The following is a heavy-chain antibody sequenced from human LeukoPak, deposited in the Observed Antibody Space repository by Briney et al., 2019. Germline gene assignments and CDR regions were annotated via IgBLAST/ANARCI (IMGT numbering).Heavy chain of an antibody. J-gene: IGHJ3*02. Sequence: GGSLRLSCAASGFTFSSYWMHWVRQAPGKGLVWVSRINSDESSTSYADSVKGRFTISRDNAKNTLYLHMNSLRAEDTAVYYCARGAHYYDSTDDAFDIWGHGTMVTVSS. CDR1: GFTFSSYW. CDR3: ARGAHYYDSTDDAFDI. CDR2: INSDESST. V-gene: IGHV3-74*01. D-gene: IGHD3-22*01.